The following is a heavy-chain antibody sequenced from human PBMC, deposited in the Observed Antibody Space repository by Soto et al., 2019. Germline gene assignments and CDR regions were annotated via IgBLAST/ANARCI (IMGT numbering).Heavy chain of an antibody. D-gene: IGHD4-17*01. Sequence: EVQLLESGGGLVQPGGSLRLSCAASGFTFSTSGMSWVRQAPGKGLEWVSSISGSGDYTNYADSVKGRFTSSRDNSKNTLYLQINSLTADDTAVYYCANHGGFDIWGQGTMVTVSS. CDR3: ANHGGFDI. CDR1: GFTFSTSG. V-gene: IGHV3-23*01. J-gene: IGHJ3*02. CDR2: ISGSGDYT.